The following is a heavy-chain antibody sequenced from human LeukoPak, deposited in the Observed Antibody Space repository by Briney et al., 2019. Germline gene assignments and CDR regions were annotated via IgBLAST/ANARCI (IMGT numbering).Heavy chain of an antibody. V-gene: IGHV3-23*01. Sequence: GGSLRLSCAASKFTFSSYAMSWVRQAPGKGLEWVSAISTGGGSTYYADSVKGRFSISRDNSKNTLNLQMNSLRAEDTAVYYCARTGDVIGWGQGTLLTVSS. CDR3: ARTGDVIG. CDR2: ISTGGGST. J-gene: IGHJ4*02. CDR1: KFTFSSYA. D-gene: IGHD7-27*01.